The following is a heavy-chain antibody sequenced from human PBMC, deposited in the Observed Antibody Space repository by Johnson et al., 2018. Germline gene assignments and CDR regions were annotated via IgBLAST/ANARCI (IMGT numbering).Heavy chain of an antibody. Sequence: VQLVQSGGGLVQPGGSLRLSCAASGFTFSTYWMHWVRQAPGKGLVWVARMNSDGSNTYYADSVKGRFTISRDNAKNTLYLQMHSLRAEDTAVYYCARLPHLFGMDVWGQGTTVTVSS. J-gene: IGHJ6*02. V-gene: IGHV3-74*02. CDR2: MNSDGSNT. CDR1: GFTFSTYW. CDR3: ARLPHLFGMDV.